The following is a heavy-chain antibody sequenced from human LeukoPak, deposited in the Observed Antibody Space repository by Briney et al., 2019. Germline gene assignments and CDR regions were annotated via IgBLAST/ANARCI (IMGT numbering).Heavy chain of an antibody. Sequence: SETLPLTCAVYGGSFSGYYWSWIRQPPGKGLEWIGEINHSGSTNYNPSLKSRVTISVDTSKNQFSLKLSSVTAADTAVYYCARRGIQRPFDYWGQGTLVTVSS. CDR3: ARRGIQRPFDY. J-gene: IGHJ4*02. V-gene: IGHV4-34*01. CDR2: INHSGST. CDR1: GGSFSGYY. D-gene: IGHD6-13*01.